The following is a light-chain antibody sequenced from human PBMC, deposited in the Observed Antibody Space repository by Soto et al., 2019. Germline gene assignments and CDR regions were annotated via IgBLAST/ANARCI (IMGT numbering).Light chain of an antibody. CDR1: QNIKTY. J-gene: IGKJ4*01. CDR2: DGT. Sequence: DIQMTKSPSSLSASVGDRVTITCQASQNIKTYLNWYQQKSGEAPRLVIYDGTALETGVPSRFSGSGSATHFTLTITSLQPEDFATYYCQQYDDLPSTFGGGTKV. V-gene: IGKV1-33*01. CDR3: QQYDDLPST.